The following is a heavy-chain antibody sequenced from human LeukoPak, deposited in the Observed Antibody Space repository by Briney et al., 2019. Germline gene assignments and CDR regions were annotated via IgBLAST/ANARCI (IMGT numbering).Heavy chain of an antibody. Sequence: GGSLRLSCAASGFTFSSNAMSWVRQAPGKGLEWVSSIIGSGGSTYHADSVKGRFTISRDNSKNTLYLQMNSLRLENTALYYCAKGLGWFDPWGQGNLVTVSS. D-gene: IGHD3-16*01. CDR1: GFTFSSNA. J-gene: IGHJ5*02. CDR2: IIGSGGST. V-gene: IGHV3-23*01. CDR3: AKGLGWFDP.